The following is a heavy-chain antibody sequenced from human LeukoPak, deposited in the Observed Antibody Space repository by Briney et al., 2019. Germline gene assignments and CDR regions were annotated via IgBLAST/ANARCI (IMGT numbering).Heavy chain of an antibody. D-gene: IGHD3-3*01. CDR2: INPNSGGT. J-gene: IGHJ4*02. V-gene: IGHV1-2*02. Sequence: GASVKVSCKASGYTFTGYYMHWVRQAPGQGREWMGWINPNSGGTNYAQKFQGRVTMTRDTSISTAYMELSSLRSEDTALYYCATAGRRLFGVLIPLSFDYWGQGTLVTVSS. CDR3: ATAGRRLFGVLIPLSFDY. CDR1: GYTFTGYY.